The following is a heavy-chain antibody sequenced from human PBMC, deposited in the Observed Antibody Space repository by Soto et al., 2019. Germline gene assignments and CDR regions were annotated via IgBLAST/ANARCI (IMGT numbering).Heavy chain of an antibody. CDR2: ISAGGST. CDR3: ANVPIWCSSTSCYTEGFDY. Sequence: EVQLLDSGGGLVQPGGSLRLSCTASGFTFRDYAMSWVRQPPGQGLEWVSVISAGGSTYYADSGKGRFTVSRANSKNTLYLQMNSRRAEDTAVYYCANVPIWCSSTSCYTEGFDYWGQGTLVTVSS. V-gene: IGHV3-23*01. CDR1: GFTFRDYA. D-gene: IGHD2-2*02. J-gene: IGHJ4*02.